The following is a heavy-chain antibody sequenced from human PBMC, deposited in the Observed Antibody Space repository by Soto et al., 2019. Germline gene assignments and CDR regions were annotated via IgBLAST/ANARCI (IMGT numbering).Heavy chain of an antibody. CDR1: GFICSSYD. D-gene: IGHD2-8*02. CDR3: AKATATGGGAFDI. Sequence: GGSLRLSCAASGFICSSYDMSWVRQAPGKGLEWVSTILVDGRTFYVDSVKGRFTISRDSSKNTVYLQMDSLTAGDTALYYCAKATATGGGAFDICGQGTMVTVSS. V-gene: IGHV3-23*01. CDR2: ILVDGRT. J-gene: IGHJ3*02.